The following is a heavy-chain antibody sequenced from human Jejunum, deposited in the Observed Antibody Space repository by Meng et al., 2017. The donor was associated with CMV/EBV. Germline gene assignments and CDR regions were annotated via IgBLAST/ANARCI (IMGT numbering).Heavy chain of an antibody. CDR2: VTSSSNYT. CDR1: GFTFSSSA. D-gene: IGHD3-3*01. J-gene: IGHJ3*02. Sequence: SGFTFSSSAMGWVRQAPGKVLEWVSTVTSSSNYTYYAESVKGQFTNSRDNSMNTLYVQMNSLRTGDTAVYYCARHFGVASAGAFDIWGQGTMVTVSS. V-gene: IGHV3-23*05. CDR3: ARHFGVASAGAFDI.